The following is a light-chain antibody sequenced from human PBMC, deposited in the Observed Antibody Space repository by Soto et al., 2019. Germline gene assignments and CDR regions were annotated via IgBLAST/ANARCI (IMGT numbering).Light chain of an antibody. Sequence: DIQMTQSPSSLSASVGDRVTITCRASQSISTYLNWYQHKPGKAPKLLIYAATFLQSGVPSRFSGRVSGTDFSLTISSLQLEDFATYYCQQSYSNLALTFGGGTKVEIK. V-gene: IGKV1-39*01. CDR2: AAT. CDR3: QQSYSNLALT. J-gene: IGKJ4*01. CDR1: QSISTY.